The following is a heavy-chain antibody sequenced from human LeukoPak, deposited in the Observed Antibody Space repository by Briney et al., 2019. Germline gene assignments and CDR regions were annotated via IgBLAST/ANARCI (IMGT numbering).Heavy chain of an antibody. D-gene: IGHD2-2*01. J-gene: IGHJ4*02. CDR2: ISSSSSYI. CDR3: ARDPIVVVPAAMPEFFDY. CDR1: GFTFSSYS. V-gene: IGHV3-21*01. Sequence: GGSLRLSCAASGFTFSSYSMNWVRQAPGKGLEWVSSISSSSSYIYYADSVKGRFTLSRDNAKNSLYLQMNCLRAEDTAVYYCARDPIVVVPAAMPEFFDYWGQGTLVTVSS.